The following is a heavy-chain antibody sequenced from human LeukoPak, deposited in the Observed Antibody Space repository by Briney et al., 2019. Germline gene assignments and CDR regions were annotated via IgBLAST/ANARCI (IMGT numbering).Heavy chain of an antibody. CDR1: GFTFSSYG. V-gene: IGHV3-33*06. CDR2: IWYDGSNK. D-gene: IGHD2/OR15-2a*01. CDR3: AKDHSIDWLDP. J-gene: IGHJ5*02. Sequence: PGGSLRLSCAASGFTFSSYGMHWVRQAPGKGLEWVAVIWYDGSNKYYADSVKGRFTISRDNSKNTLYLQMNSLRAEDTAVYYCAKDHSIDWLDPWGQGTLVTVSS.